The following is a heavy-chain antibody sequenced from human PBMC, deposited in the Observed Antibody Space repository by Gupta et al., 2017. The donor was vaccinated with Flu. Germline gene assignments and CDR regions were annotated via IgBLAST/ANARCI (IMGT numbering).Heavy chain of an antibody. Sequence: QITLKESGPTLVKPTQTLTLTCTFSGFSLTTGVGVGWIRQPPGKALEWLALIYWDDSKRYNPSLRSRLTITMDTSKSQVVLTMTNTDPVDTATYYCAHSRSISPYYVDYWGQGALVTVAS. CDR2: IYWDDSK. D-gene: IGHD2/OR15-2a*01. J-gene: IGHJ4*02. CDR3: AHSRSISPYYVDY. V-gene: IGHV2-5*02. CDR1: GFSLTTGVG.